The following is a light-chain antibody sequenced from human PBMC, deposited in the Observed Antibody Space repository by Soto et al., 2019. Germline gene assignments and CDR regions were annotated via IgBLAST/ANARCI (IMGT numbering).Light chain of an antibody. Sequence: EIVLTQSPGTLSLSPGERATLACRASQSISSSYLASYQQKPGQAPRLLIYGASSRATGIPDRFSGSGSGTDFTLTISRLEPEDFAVYYCQFFGSSRYTFGQGTKLEIK. CDR2: GAS. V-gene: IGKV3-20*01. J-gene: IGKJ2*01. CDR1: QSISSSY. CDR3: QFFGSSRYT.